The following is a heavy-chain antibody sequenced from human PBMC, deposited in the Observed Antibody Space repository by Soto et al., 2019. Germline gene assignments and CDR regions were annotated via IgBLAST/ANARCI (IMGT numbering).Heavy chain of an antibody. CDR1: GYGFTGVW. Sequence: GDSLNLSGTVFGYGFTGVWSSCVRQMTGKGLEWVASIYPRDSDIRYNPSFQGQVTISADRSTTTAYLQWSSLKASDTTIYYCARQHPLDSRVWYDWGQGTLVTVAS. D-gene: IGHD6-19*01. CDR3: ARQHPLDSRVWYD. J-gene: IGHJ4*02. CDR2: IYPRDSDI. V-gene: IGHV5-51*01.